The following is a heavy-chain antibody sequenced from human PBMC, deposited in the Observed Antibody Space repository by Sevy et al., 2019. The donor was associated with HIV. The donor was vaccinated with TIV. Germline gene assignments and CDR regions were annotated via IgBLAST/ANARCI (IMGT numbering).Heavy chain of an antibody. CDR3: ARWQLERRGFDY. CDR1: GFTFSSYA. Sequence: GGSLRLSCAASGFTFSSYAMHWVRQAPGKGLEWVAVISYDGSNKYYADSVKGRFTISRDNSKNTLYLQMNSLRAEDTAVYYCARWQLERRGFDYWVQGTLVTVSS. V-gene: IGHV3-30-3*01. J-gene: IGHJ4*02. CDR2: ISYDGSNK. D-gene: IGHD1-1*01.